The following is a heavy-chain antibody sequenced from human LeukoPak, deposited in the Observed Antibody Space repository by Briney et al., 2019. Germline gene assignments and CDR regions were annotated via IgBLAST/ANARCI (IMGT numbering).Heavy chain of an antibody. CDR1: GFTFSSYW. CDR3: ARSPGDYYYYMDV. V-gene: IGHV3-7*01. Sequence: PGGSLRLSCAASGFTFSSYWMSWVRQAPGKGLEWVANIKQDGSEKYYVDSVKGRFTISRDNAKNSLYLQMNSLRAEDTAVYYCARSPGDYYYYMDVWGKGTTVTVSS. CDR2: IKQDGSEK. J-gene: IGHJ6*03.